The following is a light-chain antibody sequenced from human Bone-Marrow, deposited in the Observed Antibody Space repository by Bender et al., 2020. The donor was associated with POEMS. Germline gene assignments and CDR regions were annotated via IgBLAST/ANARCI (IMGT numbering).Light chain of an antibody. J-gene: IGLJ3*02. V-gene: IGLV3-21*02. CDR2: DDT. CDR1: NFGDKS. CDR3: SSYADGYTWV. Sequence: SYVLTQPPSVSEAPGQTATVTCGGDNFGDKSVHWYQQKPGQAPVLVVYDDTDRPSGIPDRFSGSKSGNTASLTISGLQAEDEADYHCSSYADGYTWVFGGGTKLTV.